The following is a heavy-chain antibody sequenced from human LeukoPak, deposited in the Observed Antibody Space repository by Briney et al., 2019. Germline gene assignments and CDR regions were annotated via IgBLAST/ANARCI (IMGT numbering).Heavy chain of an antibody. CDR3: ARVSTAVSLAIDY. J-gene: IGHJ4*02. CDR2: ISTSSAYI. Sequence: PGGSLRLSCAASGFTFSNAWMSWVRQAPGKGLEWVSVISTSSAYIYYADSVKGRFTISRDNAKNSLYLQMNSLRVEDTAVYYCARVSTAVSLAIDYWGQGTLVTVST. D-gene: IGHD6-13*01. CDR1: GFTFSNAW. V-gene: IGHV3-21*06.